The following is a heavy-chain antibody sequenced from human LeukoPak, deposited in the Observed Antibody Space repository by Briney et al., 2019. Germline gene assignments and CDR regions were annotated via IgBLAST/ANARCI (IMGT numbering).Heavy chain of an antibody. D-gene: IGHD6-19*01. CDR2: IKQDGSEK. Sequence: GGSLRLSCAASGFTFSSYWMSWVRQAPGKVLEWVANIKQDGSEKYHVDSVKGRFTISRDNAENSLYLQMNSLRGEDTAVYFCARAGYSSGWDYWGQGTLVTVSS. CDR3: ARAGYSSGWDY. J-gene: IGHJ4*02. CDR1: GFTFSSYW. V-gene: IGHV3-7*01.